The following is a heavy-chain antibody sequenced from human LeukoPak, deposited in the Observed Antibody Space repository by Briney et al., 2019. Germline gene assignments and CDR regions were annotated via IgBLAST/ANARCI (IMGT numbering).Heavy chain of an antibody. D-gene: IGHD3-3*01. V-gene: IGHV3-30-3*02. CDR1: GFTFSSYA. Sequence: PGGSLRLSCAASGFTFSSYAMHWVRQAPGKGLEWVAVISYDGSNKYYADSVKGRFTISRDNSKNTLYLQMNSLRAEDTAVYYCAKSPILGVRREPFDYWGQGTLVTVSS. J-gene: IGHJ4*02. CDR3: AKSPILGVRREPFDY. CDR2: ISYDGSNK.